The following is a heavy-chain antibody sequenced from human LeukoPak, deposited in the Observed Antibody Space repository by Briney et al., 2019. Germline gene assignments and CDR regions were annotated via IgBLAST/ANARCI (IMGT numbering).Heavy chain of an antibody. CDR3: ARHNYDSSGYYYDWFDP. CDR1: GGSISSSSYY. V-gene: IGHV4-39*01. Sequence: PSETLSLTCTVSGGSISSSSYYWGWIRQPPGKGLEWIGSIYYSGSTYYDPSLKSRVTISVDTSKNQFSLKLSSVTAADTAVYYCARHNYDSSGYYYDWFDPWGQGTLVTVSS. D-gene: IGHD3-22*01. CDR2: IYYSGST. J-gene: IGHJ5*02.